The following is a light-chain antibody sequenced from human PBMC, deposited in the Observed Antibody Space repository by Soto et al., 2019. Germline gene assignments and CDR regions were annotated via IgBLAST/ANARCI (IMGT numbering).Light chain of an antibody. CDR3: CSYAGSSTLV. J-gene: IGLJ2*01. CDR2: EVS. Sequence: QSVLTQPPSASGTPGQRVTISCSGSSSNIGSNSVNWYQQLPGKAPKLMIYEVSKRPSGVSNRFSGSKSGNTASLTISGLQAEDEADYYCCSYAGSSTLVFGGGTKLTVL. V-gene: IGLV2-23*02. CDR1: SSNIGSNS.